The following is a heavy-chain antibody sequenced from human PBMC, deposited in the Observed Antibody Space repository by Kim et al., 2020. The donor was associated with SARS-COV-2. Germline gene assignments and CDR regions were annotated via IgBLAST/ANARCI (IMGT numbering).Heavy chain of an antibody. J-gene: IGHJ4*01. D-gene: IGHD4-17*01. CDR3: ARNGGGNYGDMEFDY. CDR2: ISYDGSNK. Sequence: GGSLRLSCAASGFTFSSYGMHWVRQAPGKGLEWVAVISYDGSNKYYADSVKGRFTISRDNSKNTLYLQMNSLRAEDTAVYYCARNGGGNYGDMEFDYWG. CDR1: GFTFSSYG. V-gene: IGHV3-33*05.